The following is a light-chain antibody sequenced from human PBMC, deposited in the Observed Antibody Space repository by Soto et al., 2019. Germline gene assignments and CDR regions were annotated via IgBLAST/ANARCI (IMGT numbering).Light chain of an antibody. CDR3: CSYAGSSWV. Sequence: QSALTQPASVSGSPGQSITISCTGTSSDVGSYNLVSWYQQHPGKAPKLMIYESSKRPSGVSNRFSGSKSGNTASLTISGLQAEDEADYYCCSYAGSSWVFGGGTQLTVL. CDR1: SSDVGSYNL. V-gene: IGLV2-23*01. J-gene: IGLJ3*02. CDR2: ESS.